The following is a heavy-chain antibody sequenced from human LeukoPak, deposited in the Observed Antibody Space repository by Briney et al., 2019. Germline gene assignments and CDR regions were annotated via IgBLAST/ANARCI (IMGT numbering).Heavy chain of an antibody. V-gene: IGHV3-23*01. J-gene: IGHJ4*02. CDR3: AKWSVWGNYYLDY. Sequence: GGSPRLSCAASGFTFSNFAMTWVRQAPGKGLEWLSSISGSGETTYYADSVKGRFIISRDKSKNILYLQMNSLRAEDTAVYYCAKWSVWGNYYLDYWGQGTLVTVSS. CDR2: ISGSGETT. D-gene: IGHD3-16*01. CDR1: GFTFSNFA.